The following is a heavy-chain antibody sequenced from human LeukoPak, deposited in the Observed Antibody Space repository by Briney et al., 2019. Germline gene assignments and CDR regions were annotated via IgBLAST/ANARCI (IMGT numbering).Heavy chain of an antibody. CDR3: ATPGVGATGICDY. D-gene: IGHD1-26*01. J-gene: IGHJ4*02. CDR2: IYYSGST. Sequence: PSETLSLTCTVSGGSISSSSYYWGWIRQPPGKGLEWIGSIYYSGSTYYNPSLKSRVTISVDTSKNQFSPKLSSVTAADTAVYYCATPGVGATGICDYWGQGTLVTVSS. V-gene: IGHV4-39*01. CDR1: GGSISSSSYY.